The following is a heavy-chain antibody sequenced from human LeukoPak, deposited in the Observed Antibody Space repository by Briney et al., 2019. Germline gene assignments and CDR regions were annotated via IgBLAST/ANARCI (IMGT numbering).Heavy chain of an antibody. CDR2: IYSGGTT. Sequence: PGGSLRLSCEASGFSVSSNFMSWVRQAPGKGLEWVSVIYSGGTTYNADSVRGRFTISRDNSKNTLYLQMNSLRAEDTAVYYCARDGYGYSYMDVWGKGTTVTVSS. D-gene: IGHD5-12*01. CDR1: GFSVSSNF. J-gene: IGHJ6*03. CDR3: ARDGYGYSYMDV. V-gene: IGHV3-53*01.